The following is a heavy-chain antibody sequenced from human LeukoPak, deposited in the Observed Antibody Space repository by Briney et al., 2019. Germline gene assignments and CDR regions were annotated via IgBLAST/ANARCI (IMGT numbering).Heavy chain of an antibody. V-gene: IGHV3-48*01. J-gene: IGHJ4*02. CDR1: GFTFSSYS. D-gene: IGHD3-9*01. CDR3: ARDSDIPY. Sequence: GGSLRLSCAASGFTFSSYSMNWVRQAPGKGLEWVSYISSSSSTISYADSVKGRFTISRDNAKNSLYLQMSSLRAEDTAVYYCARDSDIPYWGQGTLVTVSS. CDR2: ISSSSSTI.